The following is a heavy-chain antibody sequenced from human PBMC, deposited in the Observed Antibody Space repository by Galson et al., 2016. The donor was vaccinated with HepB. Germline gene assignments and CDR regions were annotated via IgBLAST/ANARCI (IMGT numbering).Heavy chain of an antibody. CDR1: GFTFDDYG. D-gene: IGHD3-22*01. J-gene: IGHJ4*02. Sequence: SLRLSCAASGFTFDDYGMTWVRQVPGKGLEWVSAINWHGGRTGYADSVKGRFTISRDNAKNSLYLQMNSLRTEDTAFYYCARGSDNSGFYIPFDYWGQGTLVTVSS. V-gene: IGHV3-20*04. CDR2: INWHGGRT. CDR3: ARGSDNSGFYIPFDY.